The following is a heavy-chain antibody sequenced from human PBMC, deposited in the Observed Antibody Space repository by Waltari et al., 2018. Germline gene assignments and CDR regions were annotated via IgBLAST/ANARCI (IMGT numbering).Heavy chain of an antibody. CDR2: FDPEDGET. Sequence: QVQLVQSGAEVKKPGASVTVPCQVSGYTLTHLSMHWVRQAPGKGLEWMGGFDPEDGETIYAQKFQGRVTMTEDTSTDTAYMELSSLRSEDTAVYYCATYCSGGSCYSGDAFDIWGQGTMVTVSS. J-gene: IGHJ3*02. D-gene: IGHD2-15*01. CDR3: ATYCSGGSCYSGDAFDI. CDR1: GYTLTHLS. V-gene: IGHV1-24*01.